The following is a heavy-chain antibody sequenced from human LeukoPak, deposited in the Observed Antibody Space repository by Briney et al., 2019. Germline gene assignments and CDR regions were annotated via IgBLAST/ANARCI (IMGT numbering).Heavy chain of an antibody. V-gene: IGHV4-39*07. D-gene: IGHD3-16*01. CDR1: GGSFSSSDYY. CDR2: IYYSGST. CDR3: ARDGKRAFMITSGGARPYYFDY. J-gene: IGHJ4*02. Sequence: SETLSLTCTVSGGSFSSSDYYWGWIRQPPGKGLEWIGSIYYSGSTFYSPSLKSRVTISVDTSKNQFSLKLSSVTAADTAVYYCARDGKRAFMITSGGARPYYFDYWGQGSLVTVSS.